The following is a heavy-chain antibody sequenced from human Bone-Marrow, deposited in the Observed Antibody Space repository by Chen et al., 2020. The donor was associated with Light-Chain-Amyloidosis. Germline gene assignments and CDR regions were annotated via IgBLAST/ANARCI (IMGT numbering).Heavy chain of an antibody. J-gene: IGHJ4*02. D-gene: IGHD5-12*01. CDR1: GYTFPNYW. V-gene: IGHV5-51*01. CDR3: ARRRDGYNFDY. Sequence: EVQLEQSGPEVKKPGESLKISCKGSGYTFPNYWNGWVRQMPGKGLEWMGVIYPGDSVSRYSPSFEGQVTISADKSLTTAYLQWRGLKASDTAMYYCARRRDGYNFDYWGQGTLVTVSS. CDR2: IYPGDSVS.